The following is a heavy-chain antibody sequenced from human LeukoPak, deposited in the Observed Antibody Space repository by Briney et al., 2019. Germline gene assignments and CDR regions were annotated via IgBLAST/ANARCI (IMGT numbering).Heavy chain of an antibody. CDR2: IYHSGST. D-gene: IGHD5-24*01. Sequence: PSETLSLTCAVYGGSFSGYYWSWIRQPPGKGLEWIGEIYHSGSTNYNPSLKSRVTISVDTSKNQFSLKLSSVTAADTAVYYCARHRSGWLQSSFDYWGQGTLVTVSS. J-gene: IGHJ4*02. V-gene: IGHV4-34*01. CDR1: GGSFSGYY. CDR3: ARHRSGWLQSSFDY.